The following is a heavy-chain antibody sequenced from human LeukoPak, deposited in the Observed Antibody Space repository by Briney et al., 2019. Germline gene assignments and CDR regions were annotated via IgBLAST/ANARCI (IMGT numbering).Heavy chain of an antibody. Sequence: PGGSLRLSCAASGFTVSTSVVHWVRQAPGKGLDWAALISFDGSTKYYADSVKGRFTISRDNSKNTVFLQMDSLRVEDTAIYYCVKGEDLYGALDFWGQGTMVTVSS. J-gene: IGHJ3*01. V-gene: IGHV3-30*18. D-gene: IGHD3-16*01. CDR3: VKGEDLYGALDF. CDR1: GFTVSTSV. CDR2: ISFDGSTK.